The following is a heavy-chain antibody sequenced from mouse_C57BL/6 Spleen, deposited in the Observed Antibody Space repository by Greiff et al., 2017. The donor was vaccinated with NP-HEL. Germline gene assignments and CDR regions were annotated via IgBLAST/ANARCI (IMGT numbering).Heavy chain of an antibody. J-gene: IGHJ2*01. D-gene: IGHD4-1*01. CDR2: IDPSDSET. V-gene: IGHV1-52*01. CDR3: ARSWSNWENYFDY. CDR1: GYTFTSYW. Sequence: VQLQQPGAELVRPGSSVKLSCKASGYTFTSYWMHWVKQRPIQGLEWIGNIDPSDSETHYNQKFKDKATLTVDKSSSTAYMQLSSLTSEDSAVYYCARSWSNWENYFDYWGQGTTLTVSS.